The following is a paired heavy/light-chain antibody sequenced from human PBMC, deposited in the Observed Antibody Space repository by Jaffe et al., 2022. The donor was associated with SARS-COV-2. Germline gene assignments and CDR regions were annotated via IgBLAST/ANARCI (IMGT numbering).Light chain of an antibody. CDR1: QSILYNSNNKNY. CDR3: HQYYSSPYT. Sequence: DIVMTQSPDSLAVSLGERATINCKSSQSILYNSNNKNYLAWYQQKPGQPPKLLIYWASTRESGVPDRFSGSGSGTDFTLTISSLQAEDVAVYYCHQYYSSPYTFGQGTKLEIK. V-gene: IGKV4-1*01. J-gene: IGKJ2*01. CDR2: WAS.
Heavy chain of an antibody. Sequence: EVHLVESGGDLVQPGGSLRLSCAASGFSFSNNWMHWVRQAPGQGLVWVSRINTDGSTTNYADSVKGRFTISRDNARNTLFLQMNSLRAEDTAVYYCANAPGFANPPDCWGQGTLVTVSS. V-gene: IGHV3-74*01. CDR3: ANAPGFANPPDC. J-gene: IGHJ4*02. D-gene: IGHD3-16*01. CDR1: GFSFSNNW. CDR2: INTDGSTT.